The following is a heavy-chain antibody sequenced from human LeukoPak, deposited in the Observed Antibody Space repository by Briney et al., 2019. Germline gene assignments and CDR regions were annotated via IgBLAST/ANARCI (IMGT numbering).Heavy chain of an antibody. CDR3: ARGNNYGDYIFDY. Sequence: GGSLRLSCAASGFTFSSYNMNWVCQAPGKGLEWVSSISSRNSYIYYADSMKGRFTISRDNAKNSLYLQMNSLRAEDTAVYYCARGNNYGDYIFDYWGQGTLVTVSS. V-gene: IGHV3-21*01. J-gene: IGHJ4*02. CDR2: ISSRNSYI. D-gene: IGHD4-17*01. CDR1: GFTFSSYN.